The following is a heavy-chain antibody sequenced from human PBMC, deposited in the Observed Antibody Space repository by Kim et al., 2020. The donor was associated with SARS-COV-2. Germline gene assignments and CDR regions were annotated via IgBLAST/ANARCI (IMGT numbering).Heavy chain of an antibody. CDR3: ARGGEVLRYFDWLNVMD. CDR1: GFTFSSYA. J-gene: IGHJ6*01. V-gene: IGHV3-30*04. CDR2: ISYDGSNK. D-gene: IGHD3-9*01. Sequence: GGSLRLSCAASGFTFSSYAMHWVRQAPGKGLEWVAVISYDGSNKYYADSVKGRFTISRDNSKNTLYLQMNSLRAEDTAVYYCARGGEVLRYFDWLNVMD.